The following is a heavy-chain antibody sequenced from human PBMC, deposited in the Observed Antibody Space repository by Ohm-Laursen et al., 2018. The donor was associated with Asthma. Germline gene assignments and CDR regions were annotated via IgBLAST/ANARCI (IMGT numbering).Heavy chain of an antibody. CDR2: ISTASSFI. J-gene: IGHJ1*01. CDR1: GYTFSRYS. Sequence: GSLRLSCSAFGYTFSRYSIHWVRQIPGKGLEWVAPISTASSFIYYADSVRGRFTTSRDNARNSVYLQMNSLRDEDTALYYCARIGPEWELPGREYSLHHWGEGTLVTVSS. CDR3: ARIGPEWELPGREYSLHH. D-gene: IGHD1-26*01. V-gene: IGHV3-21*01.